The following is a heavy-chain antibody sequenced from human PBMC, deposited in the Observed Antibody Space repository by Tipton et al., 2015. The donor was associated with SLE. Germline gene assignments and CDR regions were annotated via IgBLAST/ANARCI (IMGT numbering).Heavy chain of an antibody. Sequence: TLSLTCTVSGGAVSSTTYYWSWIRQPAGQGLEWIGRIYTSGSTSYNPSLKSRVTISVNTSKNQFSLKLSSVTAADTAVYYCARDQRTVAGIGYFDYWGQGTLVTVSS. D-gene: IGHD6-19*01. J-gene: IGHJ4*02. CDR2: IYTSGST. CDR1: GGAVSSTTYY. CDR3: ARDQRTVAGIGYFDY. V-gene: IGHV4-61*02.